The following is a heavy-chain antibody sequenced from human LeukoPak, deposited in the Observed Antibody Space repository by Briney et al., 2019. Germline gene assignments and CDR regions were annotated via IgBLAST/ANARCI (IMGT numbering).Heavy chain of an antibody. Sequence: GGSLRLSCPASGFTFSIYDMHWVRQATGKGLEWVSGIGTVGDTYYLGSVKGRFTISRENAKNSLYLQMNSLRAGDTAVYYCARGASNGFDPWGQGTLVTVSS. CDR3: ARGASNGFDP. CDR2: IGTVGDT. J-gene: IGHJ5*02. V-gene: IGHV3-13*01. CDR1: GFTFSIYD.